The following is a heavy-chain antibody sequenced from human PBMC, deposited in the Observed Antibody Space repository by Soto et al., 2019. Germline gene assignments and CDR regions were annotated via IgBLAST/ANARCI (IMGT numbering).Heavy chain of an antibody. CDR1: GFTFSSYA. CDR3: ARGDRGGSGSPASYSYSGLDV. V-gene: IGHV3-23*01. D-gene: IGHD3-10*01. J-gene: IGHJ6*02. Sequence: GGSLRLSCAASGFTFSSYAMSWVRQAPGKGLEWVSSVSAGGDMTYYSDSVKGRFTISRDNSNNALFLQMNSLRIEDTALYYCARGDRGGSGSPASYSYSGLDVWGQGTTVTVSS. CDR2: VSAGGDMT.